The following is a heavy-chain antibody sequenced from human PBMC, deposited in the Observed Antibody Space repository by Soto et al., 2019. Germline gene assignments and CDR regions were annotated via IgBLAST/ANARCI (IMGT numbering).Heavy chain of an antibody. CDR1: GFSLTTDRVG. V-gene: IGHV2-5*02. D-gene: IGHD1-26*01. CDR2: IYWDDSK. CDR3: AHAYGGRALY. Sequence: QITLKESGPTLVKPTQTLTLTCTFSGFSLTTDRVGVGWIRQPPGEALEGLAVIYWDDSKTYRPSLESRLTITKDTSKNQVALTNTTVDSLATATYYCAHAYGGRALYGGQGTLVTVSS. J-gene: IGHJ4*02.